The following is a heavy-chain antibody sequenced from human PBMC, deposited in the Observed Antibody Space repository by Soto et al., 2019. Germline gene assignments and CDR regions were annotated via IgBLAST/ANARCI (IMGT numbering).Heavy chain of an antibody. J-gene: IGHJ4*02. CDR1: GGTFSSYT. Sequence: QVQLVQSGAEVKKPGSSVKVSCKASGGTFSSYTISWVRQAPGQGLEWVGRIIPILGITNYAQKFQGRVTITADKSTSTAYMELSTLRSEDTAVYYCASISIAAAIDYWGQGTLVTVSS. D-gene: IGHD6-13*01. CDR3: ASISIAAAIDY. V-gene: IGHV1-69*02. CDR2: IIPILGIT.